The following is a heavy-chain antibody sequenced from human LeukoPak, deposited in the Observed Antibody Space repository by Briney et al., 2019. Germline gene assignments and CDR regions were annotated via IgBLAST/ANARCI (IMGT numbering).Heavy chain of an antibody. J-gene: IGHJ4*02. CDR3: AKAIGRFLDYFDY. V-gene: IGHV3-43*01. CDR1: GFTFDDYS. CDR2: ITWDGGRT. D-gene: IGHD3-3*01. Sequence: GGSLRLSCAASGFTFDDYSMHWVRQAPGKGLEWVSLITWDGGRTNYADSVKGRITISRDNSKNFLYLQMNSLRTEDTALYYCAKAIGRFLDYFDYWGQGTPVTVSS.